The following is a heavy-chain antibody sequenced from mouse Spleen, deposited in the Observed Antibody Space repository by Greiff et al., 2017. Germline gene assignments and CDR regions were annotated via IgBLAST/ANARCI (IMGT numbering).Heavy chain of an antibody. Sequence: EVQVVESGGGLVKPGGSLKLSCAASGFTFSSYAMSWVRQTPEKRLEWVATISDGGSYTYYPDNVKGRFTISRDNAKNNLYLQMSHLKSEDTAMYYCARDRGYSNSFDYWGQGTTLTVSS. V-gene: IGHV5-4*01. J-gene: IGHJ2*01. CDR2: ISDGGSYT. CDR3: ARDRGYSNSFDY. CDR1: GFTFSSYA. D-gene: IGHD2-5*01.